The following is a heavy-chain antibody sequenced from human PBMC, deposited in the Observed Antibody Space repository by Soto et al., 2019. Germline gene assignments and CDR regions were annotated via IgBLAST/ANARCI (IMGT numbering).Heavy chain of an antibody. V-gene: IGHV4-61*01. D-gene: IGHD4-17*01. CDR2: IHSSGST. J-gene: IGHJ6*02. Sequence: SETLSLTCTVSGGSVSSGNYFWSWIRQPPGKGLEWIGYIHSSGSTNYNPSLMSRVTISVDTSRNQFSLKLTSVTAADTAVYYCAILTKPTAVTTAFRGGYGLDVWGQGTTVTVSS. CDR1: GGSVSSGNYF. CDR3: AILTKPTAVTTAFRGGYGLDV.